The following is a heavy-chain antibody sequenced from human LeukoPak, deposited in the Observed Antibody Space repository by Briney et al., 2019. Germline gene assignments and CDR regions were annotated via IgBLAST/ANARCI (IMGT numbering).Heavy chain of an antibody. CDR3: ARAYCGGDCYSDAFDI. V-gene: IGHV4-59*01. CDR1: GGSISSYY. CDR2: IYYSGST. J-gene: IGHJ3*02. Sequence: KPSGTLSLTCTVSGGSISSYYWSWIRQPPGKGLEWIGYIYYSGSTNYNPSLKSRVTISVDTSKNQFSLKLSSVTAADTAVYYCARAYCGGDCYSDAFDIWGQGTMVTVSS. D-gene: IGHD2-21*02.